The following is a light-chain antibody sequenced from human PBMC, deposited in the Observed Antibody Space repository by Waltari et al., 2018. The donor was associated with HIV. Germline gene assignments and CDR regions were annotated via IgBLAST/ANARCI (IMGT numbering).Light chain of an antibody. CDR1: KLADKY. V-gene: IGLV3-1*01. CDR3: QAWDSGIH. J-gene: IGLJ2*01. CDR2: QDT. Sequence: SYELTQPPSVSVSPGQTVSITCSGDKLADKYVCWYQQRSGQSPVVVIYQDTKRTSGIPERFSGSNSGNTATLTISGTQAVDEAIYYCQAWDSGIHFGGGTKLTVV.